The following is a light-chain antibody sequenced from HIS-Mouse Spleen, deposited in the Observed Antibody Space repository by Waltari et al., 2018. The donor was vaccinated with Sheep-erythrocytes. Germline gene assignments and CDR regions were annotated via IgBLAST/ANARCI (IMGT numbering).Light chain of an antibody. V-gene: IGKV2-28*01. CDR1: QSLLHSNGYNY. J-gene: IGKJ4*02. CDR2: LGS. Sequence: DIVMTQSPLSLSVTHGEPASISCRSSQSLLHSNGYNYLDWYLQKPGQSPQLLIYLGSTRASGGPNRCSGSKSGNTASLTISGLQAEDEADYYCCSYAGSYTWVFGGGTK. CDR3: CSYAGSYTWV.